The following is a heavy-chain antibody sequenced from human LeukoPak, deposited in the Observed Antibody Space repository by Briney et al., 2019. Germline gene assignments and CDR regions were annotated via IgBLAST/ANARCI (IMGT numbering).Heavy chain of an antibody. Sequence: PGRSLRLSCAASGFTFSSYAMHWVRQAPGKGLEWVAVISYDGSNKYYADSVKGRFTISRDNSKNTLYLQINSLRAEDTAVYYCARDDGRLSGYIPYYGMDVWGQGTTVTVSS. CDR2: ISYDGSNK. D-gene: IGHD3-3*01. CDR1: GFTFSSYA. J-gene: IGHJ6*02. V-gene: IGHV3-30-3*01. CDR3: ARDDGRLSGYIPYYGMDV.